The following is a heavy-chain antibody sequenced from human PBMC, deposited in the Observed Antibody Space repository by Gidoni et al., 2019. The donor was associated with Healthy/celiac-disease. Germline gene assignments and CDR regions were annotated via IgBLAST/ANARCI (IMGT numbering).Heavy chain of an antibody. J-gene: IGHJ4*02. D-gene: IGHD3-22*01. V-gene: IGHV3-73*02. Sequence: DVQLVESGVGFVQPGGSLKHSSAASAFTFSGYAMTWVRQASGKGLVWVGRIRSKANSYATAYAASVKGRFTISRDDSKNTAYLQMNSLKTEDTAVYYCTRGYYDSSGYYYSDYGGQGTLVTVSS. CDR1: AFTFSGYA. CDR2: IRSKANSYAT. CDR3: TRGYYDSSGYYYSDY.